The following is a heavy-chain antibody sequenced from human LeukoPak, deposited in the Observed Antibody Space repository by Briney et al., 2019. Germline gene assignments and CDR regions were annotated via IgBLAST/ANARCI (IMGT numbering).Heavy chain of an antibody. V-gene: IGHV4-34*01. J-gene: IGHJ5*02. D-gene: IGHD6-19*01. CDR2: INHSGST. CDR1: GGSFSGYY. CDR3: ARGTYIGSGWHTLSGAWFDP. Sequence: PSETLSLTCAVYGGSFSGYYWSWIRQPPGKGLEWIGEINHSGSTNYNPSLKSRVTISVDTSKNQFSLKLSSVTAADTAVYYCARGTYIGSGWHTLSGAWFDPWGQGTLVTVSS.